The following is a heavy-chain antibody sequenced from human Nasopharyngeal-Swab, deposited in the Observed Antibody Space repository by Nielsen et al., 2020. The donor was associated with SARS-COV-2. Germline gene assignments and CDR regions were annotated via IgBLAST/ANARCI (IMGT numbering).Heavy chain of an antibody. V-gene: IGHV3-21*01. D-gene: IGHD2-21*01. Sequence: GESLKISCAVSGFTFSSYSMNWVRQAPGKGLEWVSSISSSSSSIYYADSVKGRFTISRDNAKNSLYLQMNSLRAEDTAVYYCASNARSHIAAFDIWGQGTMVTVSS. CDR3: ASNARSHIAAFDI. CDR2: ISSSSSSI. CDR1: GFTFSSYS. J-gene: IGHJ3*02.